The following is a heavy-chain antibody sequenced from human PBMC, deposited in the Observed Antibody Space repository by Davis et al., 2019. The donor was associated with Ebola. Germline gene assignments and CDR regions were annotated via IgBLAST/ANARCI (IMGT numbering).Heavy chain of an antibody. CDR3: ARSWEYSSSSFLYYYYYGMDV. CDR1: GGTFSSYD. CDR2: MNPNSGNT. J-gene: IGHJ6*02. Sequence: AASVKVSCKASGGTFSSYDINWVRQATGQGLEWMGWMNPNSGNTGYAQKFQGRVTMTRNTSISTAYMELSSLRSEDTAVYYCARSWEYSSSSFLYYYYYGMDVWGQGTTVTVSS. D-gene: IGHD6-6*01. V-gene: IGHV1-8*02.